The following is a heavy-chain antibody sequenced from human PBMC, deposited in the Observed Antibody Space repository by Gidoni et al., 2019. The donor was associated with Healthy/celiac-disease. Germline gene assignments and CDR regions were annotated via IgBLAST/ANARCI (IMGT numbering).Heavy chain of an antibody. J-gene: IGHJ6*02. CDR1: GFSSSRDS. CDR3: ARDPLVAARPAYGMDV. D-gene: IGHD6-6*01. CDR2: ISSSSSYI. Sequence: EVQLVESGGGLVKHGGSLRLSGEADGFSSSRDSMIWVRQAPGKGLEWVSAISSSSSYIYYAASGKVLFTISRDNANNSLYLQMNSLRAEDTAVYYCARDPLVAARPAYGMDVWGQGTTVTVSS. V-gene: IGHV3-21*01.